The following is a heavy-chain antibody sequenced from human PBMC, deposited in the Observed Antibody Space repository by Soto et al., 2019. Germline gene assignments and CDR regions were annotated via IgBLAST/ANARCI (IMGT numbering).Heavy chain of an antibody. Sequence: SETLSLTCAVSGGSISSGGYSWNWIRQPPGKGLEWIGYIYHSGSTYYNPSLKSRVTISVDRSKNQFSLKLSSVTAADTAVYYCARVYYYDSSGYEYFDYWGQGTLVTVSS. V-gene: IGHV4-30-2*01. CDR2: IYHSGST. J-gene: IGHJ4*02. D-gene: IGHD3-22*01. CDR1: GGSISSGGYS. CDR3: ARVYYYDSSGYEYFDY.